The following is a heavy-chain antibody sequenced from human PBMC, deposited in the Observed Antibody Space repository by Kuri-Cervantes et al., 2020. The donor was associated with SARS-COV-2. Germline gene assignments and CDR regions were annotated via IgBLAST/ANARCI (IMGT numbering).Heavy chain of an antibody. D-gene: IGHD2-2*01. Sequence: SETLSLTCTVSGGSISSGGYYWSWIRQHPGKGLEWIWYIYYSGSTYYNPTLKSRITISVDTSKNQFSLKLRSVTAADTALYYCASIIVVIPAASRGYAFDIWGQGTMVTVSS. J-gene: IGHJ3*02. V-gene: IGHV4-31*03. CDR3: ASIIVVIPAASRGYAFDI. CDR1: GGSISSGGYY. CDR2: IYYSGST.